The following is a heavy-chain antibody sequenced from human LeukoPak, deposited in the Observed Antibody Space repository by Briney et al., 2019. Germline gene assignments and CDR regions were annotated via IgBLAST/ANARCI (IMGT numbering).Heavy chain of an antibody. CDR1: GDSISSGAYY. CDR3: ARNYYGSGSYFDN. CDR2: IYYSGTT. D-gene: IGHD3-10*01. V-gene: IGHV4-31*03. J-gene: IGHJ4*02. Sequence: SETLSLTCTVSGDSISSGAYYWSWIRQYPGKGLEWIGYIYYSGTTYYNPSLKSRVTISVDTSKNLFSLKLSSVTAADTAVYYCARNYYGSGSYFDNWGQGTLVTVSS.